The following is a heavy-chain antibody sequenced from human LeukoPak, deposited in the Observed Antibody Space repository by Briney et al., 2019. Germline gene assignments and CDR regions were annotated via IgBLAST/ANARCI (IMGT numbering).Heavy chain of an antibody. CDR3: ARRDCSSSSKPSGGAFDI. V-gene: IGHV3-64*01. Sequence: GGSQRPFCAASGFTFSSYAMHWVRPAPGKGVEYVSSISRGGGSTYYANSVKGRLTITRSNSKNTPYLQMGSLRPEDMAVYYCARRDCSSSSKPSGGAFDIWGQGTMVTVSS. D-gene: IGHD2-2*01. CDR1: GFTFSSYA. J-gene: IGHJ3*02. CDR2: ISRGGGST.